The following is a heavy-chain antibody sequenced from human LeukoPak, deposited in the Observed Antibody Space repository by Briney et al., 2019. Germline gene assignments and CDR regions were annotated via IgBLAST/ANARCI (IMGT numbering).Heavy chain of an antibody. D-gene: IGHD3/OR15-3a*01. CDR2: IKEDGSDK. V-gene: IGHV3-7*01. CDR3: ARWTDWYFDL. CDR1: GITFSNYW. J-gene: IGHJ2*01. Sequence: GGSLRLSCAASGITFSNYWMTWIRQAPEKGLQWVANIKEDGSDKNYADSVKGRFTISRDNAKNLLYLQMDSLRAEDTVVYYCARWTDWYFDLWGRGTLVTVSS.